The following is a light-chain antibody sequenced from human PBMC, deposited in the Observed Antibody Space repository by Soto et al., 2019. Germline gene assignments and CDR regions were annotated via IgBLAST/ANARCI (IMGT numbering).Light chain of an antibody. J-gene: IGKJ4*01. V-gene: IGKV3-11*01. Sequence: EIVLTQSPATLSLSPGERATLSCRASQSVSSYLAWYQQKPGQAPSLLIYDASNRATGIPARFSGSGSGTDFTLTISSLEPEDVAVYYCQQRSNWPRLSFGGGTKVEIK. CDR2: DAS. CDR1: QSVSSY. CDR3: QQRSNWPRLS.